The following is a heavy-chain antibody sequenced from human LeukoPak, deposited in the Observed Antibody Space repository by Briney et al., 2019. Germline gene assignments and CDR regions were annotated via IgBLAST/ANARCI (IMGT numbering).Heavy chain of an antibody. Sequence: PSETLSLTCTVSGGSISSYYWSWLRQPPGKGLEWIGYIYYSGSTNHNPSLKSRVTISVDTSKNQFSLKLSSVTAADTAVYYCARDTPIAAAAPYYYYGMDVWGQGTTVTVSS. CDR3: ARDTPIAAAAPYYYYGMDV. V-gene: IGHV4-59*01. CDR1: GGSISSYY. D-gene: IGHD6-13*01. CDR2: IYYSGST. J-gene: IGHJ6*02.